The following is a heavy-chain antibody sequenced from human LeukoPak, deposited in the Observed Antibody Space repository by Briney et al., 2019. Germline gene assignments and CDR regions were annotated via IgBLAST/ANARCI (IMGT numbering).Heavy chain of an antibody. CDR2: MNPNSGNT. J-gene: IGHJ4*02. CDR3: ARLPILTGSPNYFDY. D-gene: IGHD3-9*01. V-gene: IGHV1-8*01. CDR1: GYTFTSYD. Sequence: ASVKVSCKASGYTFTSYDINWVRQATGQGLEWMGWMNPNSGNTGYAQKFQGRVTMTRNTSTSTAYMELRSLRSDDTAVYYCARLPILTGSPNYFDYWGQGTLVTVSS.